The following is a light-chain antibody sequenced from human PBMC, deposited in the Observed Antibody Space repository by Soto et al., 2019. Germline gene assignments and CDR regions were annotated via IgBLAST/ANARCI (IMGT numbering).Light chain of an antibody. CDR3: AAWDDSLNEYV. CDR1: SSNIGRNS. CDR2: GNN. Sequence: QSVLMQPPSVSGAPGQRVTITCSGSSSNIGRNSVNWYQHLPGTAPKLLTHGNNHRPSGVPDRFSGSKSGTSASLAISGLQPEDEADYCCAAWDDSLNEYVFGDGTKVTVL. J-gene: IGLJ1*01. V-gene: IGLV1-44*01.